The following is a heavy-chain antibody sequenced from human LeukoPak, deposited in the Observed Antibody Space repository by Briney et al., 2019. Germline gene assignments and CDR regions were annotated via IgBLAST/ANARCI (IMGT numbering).Heavy chain of an antibody. D-gene: IGHD5-24*01. CDR1: GFPFSTYW. CDR2: ISSGGSST. CDR3: TRAGYRDAYNL. V-gene: IGHV3-74*01. J-gene: IGHJ4*02. Sequence: PGGSLRLSCAASGFPFSTYWMDWVRQAPGKGLVWVSRISSGGSSTRYADSVKGRFTISRDNAKNTLSLQMNSLRVEDTAVYYCTRAGYRDAYNLWGQGTLVTVSS.